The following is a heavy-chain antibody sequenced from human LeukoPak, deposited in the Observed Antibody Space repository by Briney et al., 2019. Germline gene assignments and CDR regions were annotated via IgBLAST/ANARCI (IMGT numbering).Heavy chain of an antibody. CDR2: TSYSEGT. CDR3: ATADWESFYFDS. CDR1: GGSVSRGGYY. J-gene: IGHJ4*02. V-gene: IGHV4-31*03. Sequence: SETLSLTCTVSGGSVSRGGYYWNWIRQHPGKGLEWIGFTSYSEGTYYNPSLMSRITISVDRSQNRFSLKMRDVTAADTAAYFCATADWESFYFDSWGQGALVAVSS. D-gene: IGHD1-26*01.